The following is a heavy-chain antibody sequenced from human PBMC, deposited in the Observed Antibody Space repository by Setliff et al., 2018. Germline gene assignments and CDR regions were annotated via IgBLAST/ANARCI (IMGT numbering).Heavy chain of an antibody. CDR3: ARGYCSGGSCYSGLPSAFDI. CDR1: GYTFTSYD. CDR2: MNPNSGNT. V-gene: IGHV1-8*03. J-gene: IGHJ3*02. Sequence: ASVKVSCKASGYTFTSYDINWVRQATGQGLEWMGWMNPNSGNTGYAQKFQGRVTITRNTSISTAYMELSSLRSEDTAVYYCARGYCSGGSCYSGLPSAFDIWGQGTMVTVS. D-gene: IGHD2-15*01.